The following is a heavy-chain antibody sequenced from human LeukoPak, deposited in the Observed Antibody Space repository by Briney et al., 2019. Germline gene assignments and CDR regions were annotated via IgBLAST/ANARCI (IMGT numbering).Heavy chain of an antibody. Sequence: GRSLRLSCAASGFTFSSYGMSWVRQAPGKGLEWVSAISGSGGSTYYADSVKGRFTISRDNSKNTLYLQMNSLRAEDTAVYYCAKYFGGCSGGSCYDYYYYYMDVWGKGTTVTISS. CDR1: GFTFSSYG. V-gene: IGHV3-23*01. J-gene: IGHJ6*03. CDR2: ISGSGGST. CDR3: AKYFGGCSGGSCYDYYYYYMDV. D-gene: IGHD2-15*01.